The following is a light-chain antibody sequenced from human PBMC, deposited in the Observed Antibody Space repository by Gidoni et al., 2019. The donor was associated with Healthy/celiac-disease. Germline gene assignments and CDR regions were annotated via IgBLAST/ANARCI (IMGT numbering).Light chain of an antibody. CDR2: DAS. V-gene: IGKV1-33*01. CDR1: QDISNY. J-gene: IGKJ3*01. Sequence: DIQMTQSPSSLSASVGDRVTITCQASQDISNYLKWYQQKPGKAPKLLIYDASNLETGVPSRFSGSGSGTDFTFTISSLQPEDIATYYCQQYDNPMVTFGPGTKVDIK. CDR3: QQYDNPMVT.